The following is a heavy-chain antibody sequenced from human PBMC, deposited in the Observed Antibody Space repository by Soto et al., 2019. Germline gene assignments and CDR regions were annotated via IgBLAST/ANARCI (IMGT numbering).Heavy chain of an antibody. CDR3: TTMVDDSSGYYSYDAFDI. Sequence: GGSLRLSCAASGFTFSNAWMNWVRQAPGKGLEWVGRIKSKTYGGTTDYAAPVKGRFTIARDDSKNTLYLQMNSLKTEDTAVYYCTTMVDDSSGYYSYDAFDIWGQGTMVTVSS. CDR2: IKSKTYGGTT. J-gene: IGHJ3*02. V-gene: IGHV3-15*07. CDR1: GFTFSNAW. D-gene: IGHD3-22*01.